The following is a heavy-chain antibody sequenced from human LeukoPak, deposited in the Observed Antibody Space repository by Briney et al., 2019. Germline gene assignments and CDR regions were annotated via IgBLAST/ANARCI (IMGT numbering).Heavy chain of an antibody. CDR3: GKDISIQGFSNT. Sequence: GGSLRLSCAASGFTFDDYTMHWVRQAPGKGLEWVSLISWDGGTTYYADSMKGRFTTSRDNSKNSLHLQMNSLRTEDTALYYCGKDISIQGFSNTWGQGTLVTVSS. V-gene: IGHV3-43*01. CDR1: GFTFDDYT. D-gene: IGHD2-21*01. CDR2: ISWDGGTT. J-gene: IGHJ1*01.